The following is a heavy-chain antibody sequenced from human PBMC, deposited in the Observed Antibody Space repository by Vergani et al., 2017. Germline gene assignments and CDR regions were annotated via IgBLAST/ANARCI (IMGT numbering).Heavy chain of an antibody. V-gene: IGHV3-23*01. CDR3: AKDSDFHSSSWYYRRDSYYFDY. D-gene: IGHD6-13*01. CDR1: GFTFNHYA. J-gene: IGHJ4*02. Sequence: EVQLLESGGDLVQPGGSLRLSCAASGFTFNHYAMNWVRQAPGKGLEWVSGISGSGGSTYYAGSVKGRFTISRDSSKNTLYLQMNSLSAGDTAVYYCAKDSDFHSSSWYYRRDSYYFDYWGQGTLVTVSS. CDR2: ISGSGGST.